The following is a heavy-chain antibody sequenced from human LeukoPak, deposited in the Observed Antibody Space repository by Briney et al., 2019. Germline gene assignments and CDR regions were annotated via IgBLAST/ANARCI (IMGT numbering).Heavy chain of an antibody. CDR2: VNHSGRT. CDR3: ARLDAYSSSSNYYYYMDV. D-gene: IGHD6-6*01. J-gene: IGHJ6*03. Sequence: SETLSLTCAVYGESFSGYYWSWIRQPPGKGLEWIGEVNHSGRTNYNPSLKSRVTMSVDTSKSQFSLKLSSVTAADTAVYYCARLDAYSSSSNYYYYMDVWGKGTTVTVSS. V-gene: IGHV4-34*01. CDR1: GESFSGYY.